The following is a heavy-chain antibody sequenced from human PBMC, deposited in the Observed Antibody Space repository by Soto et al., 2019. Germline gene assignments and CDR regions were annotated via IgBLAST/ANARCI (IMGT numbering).Heavy chain of an antibody. CDR2: IFPSGTT. V-gene: IGHV4-30-2*01. CDR3: AKSRKFDY. J-gene: IGHJ4*02. CDR1: GGSLSGATYS. Sequence: TLSLTCGVSGGSLSGATYSWNWIRQPPGKGLEWIGYIFPSGTTYYNPSLKSRVTISIDVSKNQFSLSLRSLTAADTAVYYCAKSRKFDYWSQGTLVTVSS.